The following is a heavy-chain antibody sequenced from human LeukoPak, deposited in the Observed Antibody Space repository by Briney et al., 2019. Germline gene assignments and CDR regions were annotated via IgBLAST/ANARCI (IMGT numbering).Heavy chain of an antibody. CDR1: GGSISSYY. Sequence: SETLSLTCTVSGGSISSYYWSWIRQPPGKGLEWIGYIYYSGSTNYNPSLKSRVTISVDTSKNQFSLKLSSVTAADTAVYYCARQGYDIDAFDIWGQGTMVTVSS. V-gene: IGHV4-59*08. J-gene: IGHJ3*02. D-gene: IGHD3-22*01. CDR3: ARQGYDIDAFDI. CDR2: IYYSGST.